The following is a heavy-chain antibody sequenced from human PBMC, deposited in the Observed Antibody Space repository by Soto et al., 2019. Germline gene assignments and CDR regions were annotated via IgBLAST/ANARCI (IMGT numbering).Heavy chain of an antibody. Sequence: GGSLRLSCAASGFILSSHGLNWVRHAPGKGLEWVSYISSTFTIYYADSVKGRFTVSRDNAKDSLYLQMTSLRVDDTAIYYCATVSFYYADSSGPPDLSAQRTLDTGSS. J-gene: IGHJ5*02. D-gene: IGHD3-22*01. V-gene: IGHV3-48*01. CDR2: ISSTFTI. CDR1: GFILSSHG. CDR3: ATVSFYYADSSGPPDL.